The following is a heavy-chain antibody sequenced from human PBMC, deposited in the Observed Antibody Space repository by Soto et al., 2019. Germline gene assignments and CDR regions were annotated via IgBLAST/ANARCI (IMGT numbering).Heavy chain of an antibody. D-gene: IGHD1-26*01. CDR3: ARQLPVGATSWFDP. CDR1: GGSVSMSNW. V-gene: IGHV4-39*01. J-gene: IGHJ5*02. Sequence: SETLSLTCAVSGGSVSMSNWWSWVRKPPGKGLEWIGCLYYGGSTFYNPSLKSRVTISLDTSKNQFSLRLTSVTAAETAIYCCARQLPVGATSWFDPWGQGTLVTVSS. CDR2: LYYGGST.